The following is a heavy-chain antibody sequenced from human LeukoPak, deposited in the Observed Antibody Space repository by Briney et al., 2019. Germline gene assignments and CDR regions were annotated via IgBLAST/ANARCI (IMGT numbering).Heavy chain of an antibody. J-gene: IGHJ4*02. CDR2: IYYSGTT. Sequence: SETLSHTCTVSDGSISSSSYFWGLIRQPPGKGLEWIGSIYYSGTTYYNPSLKSRVTISVDTSKNQFSLKLSSVTAADTAVYYCARVRAGYYIDYWGQGTLVTVSS. CDR3: ARVRAGYYIDY. CDR1: DGSISSSSYF. V-gene: IGHV4-39*07. D-gene: IGHD3-22*01.